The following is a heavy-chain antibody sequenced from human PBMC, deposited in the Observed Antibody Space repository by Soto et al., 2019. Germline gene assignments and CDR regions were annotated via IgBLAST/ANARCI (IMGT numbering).Heavy chain of an antibody. J-gene: IGHJ4*02. CDR1: GGSISSGDYY. V-gene: IGHV4-30-4*01. CDR3: ASSCQQLVSFYFDY. D-gene: IGHD6-13*01. Sequence: SETLSLTCTVSGGSISSGDYYWSWIRQPPGKGLEWIGYIYYSGSTYYNPSLKSRVTISVDTSKNQFSLKLSSVTAADTAVYYCASSCQQLVSFYFDYWGQGTLVTVSS. CDR2: IYYSGST.